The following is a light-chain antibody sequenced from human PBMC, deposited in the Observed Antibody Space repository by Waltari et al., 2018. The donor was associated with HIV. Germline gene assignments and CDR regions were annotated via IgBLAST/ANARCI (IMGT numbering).Light chain of an antibody. CDR2: EVS. V-gene: IGLV2-14*01. CDR3: SSYTRSSTHVV. J-gene: IGLJ2*01. CDR1: SSDVGGYNY. Sequence: QSALTQPASVSGSPGQSITISCTGTSSDVGGYNYVSWYQQHPGKAPKLMIYEVSNLPSGVSNRFSGSKSGNTASLTISGLQAEDEADYYCSSYTRSSTHVVFGGGTKLTVL.